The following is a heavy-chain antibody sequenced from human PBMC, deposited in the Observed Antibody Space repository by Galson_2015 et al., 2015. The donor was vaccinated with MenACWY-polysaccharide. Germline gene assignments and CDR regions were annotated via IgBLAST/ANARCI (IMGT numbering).Heavy chain of an antibody. J-gene: IGHJ4*02. CDR2: ISGGGGNT. CDR3: AKFRVTMVNHLLDY. V-gene: IGHV3-23*01. Sequence: SLRLSCAASGFNFRNHAMSWVRQAPGKGLEWISAISGGGGNTYYADPLKGRVTLSRDKFQNTPWLQIHSLRADDTAVYYCAKFRVTMVNHLLDYWGQGTLVTVSS. D-gene: IGHD4-23*01. CDR1: GFNFRNHA.